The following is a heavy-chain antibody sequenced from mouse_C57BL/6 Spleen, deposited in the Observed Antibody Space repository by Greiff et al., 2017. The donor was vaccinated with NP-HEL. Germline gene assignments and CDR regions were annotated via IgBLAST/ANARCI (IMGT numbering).Heavy chain of an antibody. CDR3: ARTPLYDYKGWFAY. Sequence: QVQLKESGAELVKPGASVKISCKASGYAFSSYWMNWVKQRPGKGLEWIGQIYPGDGDTNYNGKFKGKATLTADKSSSTAYMQLSSLTSEDSAVYFCARTPLYDYKGWFAYWGQGTLVTVSA. CDR1: GYAFSSYW. V-gene: IGHV1-80*01. CDR2: IYPGDGDT. J-gene: IGHJ3*01. D-gene: IGHD2-4*01.